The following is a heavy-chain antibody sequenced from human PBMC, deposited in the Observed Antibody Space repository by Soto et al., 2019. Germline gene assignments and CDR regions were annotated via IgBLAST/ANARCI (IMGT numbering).Heavy chain of an antibody. V-gene: IGHV2-70*01. CDR3: ARMVWFGENYYYYGMDV. Sequence: GSGPKLDNTTQTLTMTLTFSGFSLSTSRMCVSWIRQPPGKALEWLALIDWDDDKYYSTSLKTRLTISKDTSKNQVVLTMTNMDPVDTATYYCARMVWFGENYYYYGMDVWGQGTTVTVSS. J-gene: IGHJ6*02. D-gene: IGHD3-10*01. CDR2: IDWDDDK. CDR1: GFSLSTSRMC.